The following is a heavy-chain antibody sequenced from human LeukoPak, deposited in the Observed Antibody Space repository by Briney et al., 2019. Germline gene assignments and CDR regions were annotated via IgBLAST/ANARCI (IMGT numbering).Heavy chain of an antibody. J-gene: IGHJ4*02. V-gene: IGHV3-30*18. CDR3: AKARVGFTMIVVVDYFDY. Sequence: PGRSLRLSCAASGFTFSSYGMHWVRQAPGKGLEWVAVISYDGSNTYYADSVKGRFTISRDNSKNTLYLQMNSLRAEDTAVYYCAKARVGFTMIVVVDYFDYWGQGTLDTVSS. CDR2: ISYDGSNT. CDR1: GFTFSSYG. D-gene: IGHD3-22*01.